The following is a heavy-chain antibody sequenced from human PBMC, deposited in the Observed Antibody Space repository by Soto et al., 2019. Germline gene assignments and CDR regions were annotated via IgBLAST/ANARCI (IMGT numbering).Heavy chain of an antibody. CDR2: ITPFNGYT. CDR3: ASQSLQGITFWYFDL. Sequence: GASVKVSCKASGYTFTYRYLHWVRQAPGQALEWMGRITPFNGYTNYAQKFQDRVNITGDRSLNTAYMELSSLRSEDTAMYYCASQSLQGITFWYFDLWGRGTLVTVSS. CDR1: GYTFTYRY. J-gene: IGHJ2*01. V-gene: IGHV1-45*02. D-gene: IGHD3-10*01.